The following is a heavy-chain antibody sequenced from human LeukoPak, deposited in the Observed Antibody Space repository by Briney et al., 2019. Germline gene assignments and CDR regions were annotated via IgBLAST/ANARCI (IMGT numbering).Heavy chain of an antibody. J-gene: IGHJ3*02. CDR2: INWNGGST. CDR1: GFTFDDYG. V-gene: IGHV3-20*04. CDR3: ARGGRIQLWSGEENAFDI. D-gene: IGHD5-18*01. Sequence: GGSLRLSCAASGFTFDDYGMSWVRQAPGKGLEWVSGINWNGGSTGYADSVKGRFTISRDNAKNSLYLQMNSLRAEDTAVYYCARGGRIQLWSGEENAFDIWGQGTMVTVSS.